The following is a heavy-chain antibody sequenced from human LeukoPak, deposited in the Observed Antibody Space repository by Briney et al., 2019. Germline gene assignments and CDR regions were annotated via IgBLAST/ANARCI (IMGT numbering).Heavy chain of an antibody. V-gene: IGHV4-59*12. J-gene: IGHJ5*02. CDR3: ARGERYQPLLLWFDP. CDR2: IYYSGST. CDR1: GGSISSYY. D-gene: IGHD2-2*01. Sequence: SETLSLTCTVSGGSISSYYWSWLRQPPGKGLEWLGYIYYSGSTNYNPSLKSRVTISVDTSKNQFSLKLSSVTAADTAVYYCARGERYQPLLLWFDPWGQGTLVTVSS.